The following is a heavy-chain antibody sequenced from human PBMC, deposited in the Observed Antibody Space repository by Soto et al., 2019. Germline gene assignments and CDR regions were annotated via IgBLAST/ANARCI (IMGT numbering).Heavy chain of an antibody. CDR3: ARAMVVTQTWFDP. CDR2: IYYSGST. CDR1: GGSISSGDYY. D-gene: IGHD2-21*02. J-gene: IGHJ5*02. V-gene: IGHV4-30-4*01. Sequence: QVQLQESGPGLVKPSQTLSLTCTVSGGSISSGDYYWSWIRQPPGKGLEWIGYIYYSGSTYYNPYLKSRVTISVDTSKNQFSLKLSSVTAADTAVYYCARAMVVTQTWFDPWGQGTLVTVSS.